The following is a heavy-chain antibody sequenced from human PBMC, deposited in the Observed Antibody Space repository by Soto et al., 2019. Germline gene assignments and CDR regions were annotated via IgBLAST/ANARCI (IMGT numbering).Heavy chain of an antibody. D-gene: IGHD2-2*01. CDR3: AKEDVVPPAMAGWVVRIHDF. CDR1: GFTFSSCG. J-gene: IGHJ4*02. CDR2: ISGSGDSS. V-gene: IGHV3-23*01. Sequence: DVQLLESGGGLVQPGGSLRLSCAASGFTFSSCGMSWVSQAPGKGLEWVSAISGSGDSSYYADSVKGRFTISRDNSKNTLYLQMNSLGAEDTAVYYCAKEDVVPPAMAGWVVRIHDFWGQGTLVTVSS.